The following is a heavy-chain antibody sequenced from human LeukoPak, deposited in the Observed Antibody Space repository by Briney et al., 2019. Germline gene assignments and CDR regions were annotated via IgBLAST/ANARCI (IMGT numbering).Heavy chain of an antibody. D-gene: IGHD5-18*01. CDR1: GGSISSYY. V-gene: IGHV4-59*01. CDR2: IYYSGST. J-gene: IGHJ4*02. CDR3: ARDLYDTAMVFDY. Sequence: SETLSLTCTVSGGSISSYYWSWIRQPPGKGLQWIGYIYYSGSTNYNPSLKSRVTISVDTSKNQFSLKLSSVTAADTAVYYCARDLYDTAMVFDYWGQGTLVTVSS.